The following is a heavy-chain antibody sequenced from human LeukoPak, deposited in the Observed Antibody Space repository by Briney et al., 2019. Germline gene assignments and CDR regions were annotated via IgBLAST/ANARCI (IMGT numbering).Heavy chain of an antibody. CDR1: GFTFSSYA. J-gene: IGHJ4*02. V-gene: IGHV3-30-3*01. CDR3: ARDETGYVWGSYQAF. Sequence: GRSLRLSCAASGFTFSSYAMHWVRQAPGKGLEWVAVISYDGSNKYYADSVKGRFTISRDNSKNTLYLQMNSLRGEDTAVYYCARDETGYVWGSYQAFWGQGTLVTVSS. D-gene: IGHD3-16*02. CDR2: ISYDGSNK.